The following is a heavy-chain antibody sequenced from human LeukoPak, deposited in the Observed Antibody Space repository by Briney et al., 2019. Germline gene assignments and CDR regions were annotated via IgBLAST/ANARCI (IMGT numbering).Heavy chain of an antibody. J-gene: IGHJ4*02. CDR3: AKDTPQWELRFGFDY. D-gene: IGHD1-26*01. CDR1: GFTFSSYG. V-gene: IGHV3-30*18. Sequence: GGSLRLSCAASGFTFSSYGMHWVRQAPGKGLEWVAVISYDGSNKYYADSVKGRFTISRDNSKNTLYLQTNSLRAEDTAVYYCAKDTPQWELRFGFDYWGQGTLVTVSS. CDR2: ISYDGSNK.